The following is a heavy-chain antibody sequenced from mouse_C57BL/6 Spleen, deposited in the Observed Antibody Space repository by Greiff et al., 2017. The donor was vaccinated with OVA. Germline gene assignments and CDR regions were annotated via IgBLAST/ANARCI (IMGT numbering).Heavy chain of an antibody. CDR1: GYTFTSYW. J-gene: IGHJ4*01. CDR3: ARSDYGSSLYYAMDY. D-gene: IGHD1-1*01. Sequence: QVQLQQPGAELVMPGASVKLSCKASGYTFTSYWMHWVKQRPGQGLEWIGELDPSDSYTNYNQKFKGKSTLTVDKSSSTAYMQLSSLTSEDSAVYYCARSDYGSSLYYAMDYWGQGTSVTVSS. V-gene: IGHV1-69*01. CDR2: LDPSDSYT.